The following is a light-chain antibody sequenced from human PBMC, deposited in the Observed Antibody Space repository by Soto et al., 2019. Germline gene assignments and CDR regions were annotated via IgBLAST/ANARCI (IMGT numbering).Light chain of an antibody. CDR2: GAS. V-gene: IGKV3-20*01. Sequence: EVVLTQSPGTLSLSPGDRGALSCRASQSVSDNNLAWYQLRPGQAPRLLIYGASSRATGIPDRFSGSGSGTDFTLTISRLEPEDFAVYYCQQRQSWPRTFGQGTKVDIK. CDR3: QQRQSWPRT. J-gene: IGKJ1*01. CDR1: QSVSDNN.